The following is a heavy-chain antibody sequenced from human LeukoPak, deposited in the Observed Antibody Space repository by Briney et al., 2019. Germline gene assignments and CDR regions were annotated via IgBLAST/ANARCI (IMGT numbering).Heavy chain of an antibody. J-gene: IGHJ5*02. Sequence: GGSLRLSCAASGFTFSSYSMNWVRQAPGKGLEWVSSISSSNSCIYYADSVKGRFTISSDNAKSSLFLQMTSLRAEDTAVYYCARDHYDFWSAHENWFDPWGQGTLVTVSS. CDR1: GFTFSSYS. V-gene: IGHV3-21*01. D-gene: IGHD3-3*01. CDR3: ARDHYDFWSAHENWFDP. CDR2: ISSSNSCI.